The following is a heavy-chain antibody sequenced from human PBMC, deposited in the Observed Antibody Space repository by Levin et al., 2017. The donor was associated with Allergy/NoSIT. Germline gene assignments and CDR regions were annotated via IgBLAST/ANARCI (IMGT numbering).Heavy chain of an antibody. J-gene: IGHJ5*02. V-gene: IGHV4-4*02. CDR2: IYHSGSA. D-gene: IGHD4-23*01. CDR3: AVVGGNSAAFFP. Sequence: SETLSLTCAVSHASISSTNWWSWVRQPPGKGLEWIGEIYHSGSANYNPSLKSRVTMSVDRSNNEFSLNLTSVTAADTAVYFCAVVGGNSAAFFPWGQGTLVTVSS. CDR1: HASISSTNW.